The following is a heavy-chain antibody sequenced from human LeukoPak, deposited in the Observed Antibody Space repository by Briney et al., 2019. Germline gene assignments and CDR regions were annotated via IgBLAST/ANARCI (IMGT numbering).Heavy chain of an antibody. CDR2: ISGSGGST. V-gene: IGHV3-23*01. J-gene: IGHJ4*02. Sequence: GSLRISCTASGFTFSSYAMSWVRQAPGKGLEWVSAISGSGGSTYYADSVKSRFTISRDNSKNTLFLQMSSLRAEDTAVCYCAKDGYSSGWFVVYWDRGTLVTVSS. D-gene: IGHD6-19*01. CDR3: AKDGYSSGWFVVY. CDR1: GFTFSSYA.